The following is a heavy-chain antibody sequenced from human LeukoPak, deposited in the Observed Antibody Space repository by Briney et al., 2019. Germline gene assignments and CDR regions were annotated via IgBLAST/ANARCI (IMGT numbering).Heavy chain of an antibody. Sequence: SETLSLTCAVYGGSFSGYYWSWIRQPPGKGLEWIGEINHSGSTNYNPSPKSRVTVSVDTSKNQFSLKLSSVTAADTAVYYCARGWNTRTLDYWGQGTLVTVSS. CDR3: ARGWNTRTLDY. CDR2: INHSGST. V-gene: IGHV4-34*01. D-gene: IGHD1-14*01. J-gene: IGHJ4*02. CDR1: GGSFSGYY.